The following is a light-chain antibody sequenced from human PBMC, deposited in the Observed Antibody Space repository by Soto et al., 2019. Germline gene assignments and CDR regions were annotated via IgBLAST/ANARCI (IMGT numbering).Light chain of an antibody. CDR3: CSYAGNNNFVV. V-gene: IGLV2-23*03. J-gene: IGLJ2*01. CDR1: SSDVGSYNL. Sequence: QSVLTQPASVSGSPGQSITISCTGTSSDVGSYNLVSWYQQHPGKAPKLMIYEGSKRPSGVSNRFSGSKSGNTASLTISGLQAEDEADYYCCSYAGNNNFVVFGGGTKVTVL. CDR2: EGS.